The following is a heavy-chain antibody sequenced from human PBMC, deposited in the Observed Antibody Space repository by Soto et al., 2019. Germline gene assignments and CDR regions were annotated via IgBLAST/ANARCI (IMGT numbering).Heavy chain of an antibody. CDR2: VFYSGRA. CDR3: ATAMGGDSGGYFPH. CDR1: GASISSRGFH. J-gene: IGHJ1*01. D-gene: IGHD4-17*01. V-gene: IGHV4-39*01. Sequence: QLQLQESGPGLVRPSATLSLTCSVSGASISSRGFHWGWIRQPPGKGLECIGNVFYSGRAYYNPSLKSRPTISRVTTKTQCSLRLTSVTAADTAVYYCATAMGGDSGGYFPHWGQGTLVTVSS.